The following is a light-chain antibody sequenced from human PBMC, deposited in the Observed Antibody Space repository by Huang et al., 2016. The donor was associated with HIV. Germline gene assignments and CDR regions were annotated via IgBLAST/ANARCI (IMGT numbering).Light chain of an antibody. V-gene: IGKV3-20*01. Sequence: EIVLTQSPRTLSLSPGERATLSCRASQSVSSGYLAWYQKRPGQAHRLLIFGVSTRATGIPDRFSGSGSGTDFTLTISRLEPEDFAVYYCQQYDSSPGTFGQGTKVEIK. J-gene: IGKJ1*01. CDR1: QSVSSGY. CDR3: QQYDSSPGT. CDR2: GVS.